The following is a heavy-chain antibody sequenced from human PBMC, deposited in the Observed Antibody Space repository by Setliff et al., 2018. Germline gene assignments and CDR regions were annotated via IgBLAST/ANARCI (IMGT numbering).Heavy chain of an antibody. D-gene: IGHD5-18*01. Sequence: SETLSLTCTVSGGSISSGSYYWSWIRQPAGKGLEWIGRIYTSGSTNYNPSLKSRVTISLDTSKNQFSLMLSPVTAADTAVYYCARGRGYSYGSTFHYYYGMDVWGQGTMVTVSS. CDR2: IYTSGST. CDR3: ARGRGYSYGSTFHYYYGMDV. CDR1: GGSISSGSYY. V-gene: IGHV4-61*02. J-gene: IGHJ6*02.